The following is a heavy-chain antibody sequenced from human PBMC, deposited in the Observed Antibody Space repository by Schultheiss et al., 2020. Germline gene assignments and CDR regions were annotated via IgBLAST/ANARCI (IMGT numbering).Heavy chain of an antibody. Sequence: SETLSLTCTVSGDSISSDYWSWFRQPPGKGLEWIGYIYYSGDTNYNPSLKSRATISVDTPRNQFSLKLSSATAADTAVYYCANVRSGGGVPYGLDVWGQGTTVTGSS. CDR2: IYYSGDT. CDR1: GDSISSDY. J-gene: IGHJ6*02. CDR3: ANVRSGGGVPYGLDV. V-gene: IGHV4-59*01. D-gene: IGHD3-16*01.